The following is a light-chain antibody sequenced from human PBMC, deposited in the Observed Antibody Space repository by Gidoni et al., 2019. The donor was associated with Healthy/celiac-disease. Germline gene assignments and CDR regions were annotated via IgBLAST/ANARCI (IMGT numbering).Light chain of an antibody. V-gene: IGKV1-5*01. CDR1: QSISSW. J-gene: IGKJ1*01. Sequence: DIQMTQSPSTLSASVGDRVTITCRASQSISSWLDWYQEKPGKAPKLLIYDASSLESGVPSRFSGSGSGTEFTLTISSLQPDDFATYYCQQYNSYSKTFXXXTKVEIK. CDR3: QQYNSYSKT. CDR2: DAS.